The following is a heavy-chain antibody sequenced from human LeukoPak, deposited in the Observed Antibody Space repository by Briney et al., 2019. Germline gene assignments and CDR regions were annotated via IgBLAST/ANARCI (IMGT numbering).Heavy chain of an antibody. CDR1: GGSISSSSYY. D-gene: IGHD1-7*01. V-gene: IGHV4-39*07. CDR3: ARGEDRNYRPNWFDP. CDR2: IYSSGST. J-gene: IGHJ5*02. Sequence: SETLSLTCTVSGGSISSSSYYWGWIRQAPGRGLEWIGRIYSSGSTDYNPSLKSRVTMSVDTSKIQFSLKMTSVTAADTAVYYCARGEDRNYRPNWFDPWGQGTLVTVSS.